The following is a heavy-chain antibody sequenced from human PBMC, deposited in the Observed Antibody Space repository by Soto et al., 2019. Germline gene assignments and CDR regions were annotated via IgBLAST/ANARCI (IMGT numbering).Heavy chain of an antibody. V-gene: IGHV4-61*01. D-gene: IGHD3-3*01. CDR1: SGSISSSNW. CDR2: IYYSGST. J-gene: IGHJ6*03. Sequence: PSETLSLTCAVSSGSISSSNWWSWIRQPPGKGLEWIGYIYYSGSTNYNPSLKSRVTISVDTSKNQFSLKLSSVTAADTAVYYCARSPQYYDFWSGYSYYYYYYMDVWGKGTTVTVSS. CDR3: ARSPQYYDFWSGYSYYYYYYMDV.